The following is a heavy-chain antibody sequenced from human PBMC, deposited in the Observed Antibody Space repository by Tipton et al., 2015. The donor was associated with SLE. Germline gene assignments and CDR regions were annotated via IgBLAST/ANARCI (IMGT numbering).Heavy chain of an antibody. CDR1: GFTFTKYA. V-gene: IGHV3-23*01. CDR3: AKDRPPGYDFWRAYTGPDAFDV. CDR2: IRGSATST. Sequence: SLRLSRVVSGFTFTKYAMSWVRQAPGKWLEWVSAIRGSATSTYYAGSVTGRFTVSRDNSKNTLYLQMNSLRPDDTALYYCAKDRPPGYDFWRAYTGPDAFDVWGHGTMVTVYS. J-gene: IGHJ3*01. D-gene: IGHD3-3*01.